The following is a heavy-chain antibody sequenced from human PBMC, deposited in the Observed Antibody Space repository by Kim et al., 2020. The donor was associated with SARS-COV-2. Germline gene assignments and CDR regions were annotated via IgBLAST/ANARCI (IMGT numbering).Heavy chain of an antibody. J-gene: IGHJ4*02. V-gene: IGHV3-23*01. CDR3: ANDHSSWYYFDY. CDR1: GFTFSCYA. Sequence: GGSLRLSCAASGFTFSCYAMSWVRRAPGKGLEWVSALSGSGGSTYYADSVKGRFTISRDNSKNTLYLQMNSLRAEDTAVYYCANDHSSWYYFDYWGQGTLVTVSS. CDR2: LSGSGGST. D-gene: IGHD6-13*01.